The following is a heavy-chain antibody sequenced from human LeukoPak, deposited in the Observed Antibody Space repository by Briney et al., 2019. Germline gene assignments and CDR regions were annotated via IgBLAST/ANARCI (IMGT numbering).Heavy chain of an antibody. D-gene: IGHD1-26*01. J-gene: IGHJ4*02. CDR3: ARGGGSYSPAYYFDY. V-gene: IGHV4-38-2*02. Sequence: SETLSLTCTVSGYSISSGYYWGWIRQPPGKGLEWSGSIYHSGSTYYNPSLKSRVTISVDTPKNQFSLKLSSVTAADTAVYYCARGGGSYSPAYYFDYWGQGTLVTVSS. CDR2: IYHSGST. CDR1: GYSISSGYY.